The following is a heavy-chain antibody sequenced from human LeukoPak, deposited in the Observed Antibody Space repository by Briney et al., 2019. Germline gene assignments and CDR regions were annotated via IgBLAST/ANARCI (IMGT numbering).Heavy chain of an antibody. D-gene: IGHD2/OR15-2a*01. J-gene: IGHJ5*02. Sequence: SETLSLTCTVSSGSISISNYYWGWVRQPPGKALEWIGNIFYSGSTYYSPSLKSRVTISLDTSRNQFSLKLSSVTAADTAVYYCARGLGSTFGPWGQGTLVTVSS. CDR1: SGSISISNYY. CDR3: ARGLGSTFGP. V-gene: IGHV4-39*07. CDR2: IFYSGST.